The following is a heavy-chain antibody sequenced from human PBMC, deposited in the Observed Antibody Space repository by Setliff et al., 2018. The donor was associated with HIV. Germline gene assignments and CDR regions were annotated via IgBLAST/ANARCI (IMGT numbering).Heavy chain of an antibody. CDR1: GYSFTNFP. CDR3: AREGAYTYGHGNDAFDF. D-gene: IGHD5-18*01. CDR2: IIPIFGRT. Sequence: VKVSCKTSGYSFTNFPIAWVRQAPGQGLEWMGKIIPIFGRTSYARSLQGRVSITADKSTTTAYMELTGLKSEDSAIYFCAREGAYTYGHGNDAFDFWGQGTTVTVSS. J-gene: IGHJ3*01. V-gene: IGHV1-69*10.